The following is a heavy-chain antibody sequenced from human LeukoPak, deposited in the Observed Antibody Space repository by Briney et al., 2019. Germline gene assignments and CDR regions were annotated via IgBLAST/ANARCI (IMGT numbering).Heavy chain of an antibody. D-gene: IGHD1-1*01. Sequence: QPGRSLRLSCAASGFTFDDYAMHWVRQAPGKGLEWVSLISGDGGSTYYADSVKGRFTISRDNSKNSLSLQMNSLRTEDTALYYCAKDQGVLRHYAFDIWGQGTMVTVSS. V-gene: IGHV3-43*02. CDR2: ISGDGGST. J-gene: IGHJ3*02. CDR1: GFTFDDYA. CDR3: AKDQGVLRHYAFDI.